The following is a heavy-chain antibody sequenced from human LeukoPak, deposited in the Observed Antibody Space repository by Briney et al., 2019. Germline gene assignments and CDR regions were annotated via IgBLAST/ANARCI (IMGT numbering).Heavy chain of an antibody. V-gene: IGHV4-61*05. Sequence: KTSETLSLTCSVSGGSISSSSYFWGWIRQPPGKGLEWIGYIYYSGSTNYNPSLKSRVTISVDTSKNQFSPKLSSVTAADTAVYYCARAGRVSGYGSGSYVDYWGQGTLVTVSS. CDR2: IYYSGST. D-gene: IGHD3-10*01. J-gene: IGHJ4*02. CDR3: ARAGRVSGYGSGSYVDY. CDR1: GGSISSSSYF.